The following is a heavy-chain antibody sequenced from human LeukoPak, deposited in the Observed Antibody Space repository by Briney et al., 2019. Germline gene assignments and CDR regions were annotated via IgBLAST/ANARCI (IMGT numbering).Heavy chain of an antibody. D-gene: IGHD3-10*01. CDR2: IRFDGSNK. CDR1: GFTFSTYG. J-gene: IGHJ4*02. V-gene: IGHV3-30*02. Sequence: GGSLRLSCAASGFTFSTYGMHWVRQAPGKGLEWVTFIRFDGSNKSYADSVKGRFTISRDNSKNTLYLQMNSLRAEDTAVYYCAKDDYYGSGSSSWGQGTLVTVSS. CDR3: AKDDYYGSGSSS.